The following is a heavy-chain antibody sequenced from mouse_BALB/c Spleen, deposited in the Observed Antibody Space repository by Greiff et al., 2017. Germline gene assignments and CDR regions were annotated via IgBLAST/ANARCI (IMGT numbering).Heavy chain of an antibody. V-gene: IGHV1-7*01. J-gene: IGHJ3*01. CDR3: ARRRDGPFAY. CDR2: INPSTGYT. CDR1: GYTFTSYW. D-gene: IGHD1-2*01. Sequence: QVQLQQSGAELAKPGASVKMSCKASGYTFTSYWMHWVKQRPGQGLEWIGYINPSTGYTEYNQKFKDKATLTADKSSSTAYMQLSSLTSEDSAVYYCARRRDGPFAYWGQGTLVTVSA.